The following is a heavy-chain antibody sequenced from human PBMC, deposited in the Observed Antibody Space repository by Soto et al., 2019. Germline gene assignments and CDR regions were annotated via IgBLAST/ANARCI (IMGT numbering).Heavy chain of an antibody. J-gene: IGHJ4*02. CDR2: INAGNGNT. CDR3: ARAVAVPADFDY. D-gene: IGHD6-19*01. Sequence: QVQVVQSGAEEKKPGASVKVSCTASGYTFTGYAIHWVRQAPGQRLEWMGWINAGNGNTKYSQKFQGRVTITRDTSASPAYMELSSLRSEDTAVYYCARAVAVPADFDYWGQGTLVTVSS. V-gene: IGHV1-3*05. CDR1: GYTFTGYA.